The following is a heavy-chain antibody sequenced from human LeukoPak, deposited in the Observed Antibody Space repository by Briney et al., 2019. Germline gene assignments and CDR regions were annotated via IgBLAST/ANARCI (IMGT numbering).Heavy chain of an antibody. Sequence: AAVKVSCKASGGTFSSSAISWVRHALGQGLEWMGGIIPIFGTENYAQKFQGRDTITADESTSTAYMELSSLRSEDPAVYYCATMRPGGWYPENYYYGMDVWGQGTTVTVSS. CDR1: GGTFSSSA. D-gene: IGHD6-19*01. CDR3: ATMRPGGWYPENYYYGMDV. J-gene: IGHJ6*02. CDR2: IIPIFGTE. V-gene: IGHV1-69*01.